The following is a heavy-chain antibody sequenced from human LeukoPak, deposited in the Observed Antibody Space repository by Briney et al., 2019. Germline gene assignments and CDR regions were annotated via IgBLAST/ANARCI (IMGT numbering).Heavy chain of an antibody. Sequence: SVKVSCKASGGTFSSYAISWVRQAPGQGLEWMGRIIPIFGTANYAQKFQGRVTITTDESTSTAYMELSSLRSEDTALYYCARDPTSEDSTLSVTDYWGQGTLVTVSS. CDR3: ARDPTSEDSTLSVTDY. D-gene: IGHD2-2*01. CDR2: IIPIFGTA. V-gene: IGHV1-69*05. CDR1: GGTFSSYA. J-gene: IGHJ4*02.